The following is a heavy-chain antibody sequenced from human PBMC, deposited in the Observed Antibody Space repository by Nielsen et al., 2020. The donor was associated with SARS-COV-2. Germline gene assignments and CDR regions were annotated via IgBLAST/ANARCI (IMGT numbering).Heavy chain of an antibody. CDR2: INPSGGST. V-gene: IGHV1-46*01. CDR1: GYTFTGYY. J-gene: IGHJ5*02. CDR3: ARGRTLVDCSGGSCPFDP. D-gene: IGHD2-15*01. Sequence: ASVKVSCKASGYTFTGYYMHWVRQAPGQGLEWMGIINPSGGSTSYAQKFQGRVTMTRDTSTSTAYMELSRLRSDDTAVYYCARGRTLVDCSGGSCPFDPWGQGTLVTVSS.